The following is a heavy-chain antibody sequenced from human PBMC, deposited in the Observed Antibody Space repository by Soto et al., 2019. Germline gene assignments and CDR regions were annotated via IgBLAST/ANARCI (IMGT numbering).Heavy chain of an antibody. D-gene: IGHD3-22*01. CDR2: IYYSGST. J-gene: IGHJ4*02. Sequence: SETLSLTCTVSGGSISSGDYSWSWIRQPPGKGLEWIGYIYYSGSTYYNPSLKSRITISVDTSKNQFSLKLSSVTAADTAVYFCARGRNHYDSSGHYFDYWGQGTPVTVSS. V-gene: IGHV4-30-4*01. CDR3: ARGRNHYDSSGHYFDY. CDR1: GGSISSGDYS.